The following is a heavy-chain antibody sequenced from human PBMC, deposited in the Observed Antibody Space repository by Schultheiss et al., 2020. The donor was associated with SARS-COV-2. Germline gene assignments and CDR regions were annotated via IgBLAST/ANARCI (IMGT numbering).Heavy chain of an antibody. CDR3: ARGIVVVPAARRYYYYMDV. V-gene: IGHV4-61*05. Sequence: SQTLSLTCTVSGGSISSSSYYWGWIRQPPGKGLEWIGYIYYSGSTNYNPSLKSRVTISVDTSKNQFSLKLSSVTAADTAVYYCARGIVVVPAARRYYYYMDVWGKGTTVTVSS. CDR1: GGSISSSSYY. D-gene: IGHD2-2*01. J-gene: IGHJ6*03. CDR2: IYYSGST.